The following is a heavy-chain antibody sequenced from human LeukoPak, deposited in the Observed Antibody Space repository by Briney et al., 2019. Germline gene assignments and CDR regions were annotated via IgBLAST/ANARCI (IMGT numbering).Heavy chain of an antibody. V-gene: IGHV1-69*04. CDR3: AREERGYCSGGSCYLIWFDP. D-gene: IGHD2-15*01. Sequence: AASVKVSCKASGGTFSSYAISWVRQAPGQGLEWMGRIIPILGIANYAQKFRGRVTITADKSTSTAYMELSSLRSEDTAVYYCAREERGYCSGGSCYLIWFDPWGQGTLVTVSS. CDR1: GGTFSSYA. CDR2: IIPILGIA. J-gene: IGHJ5*02.